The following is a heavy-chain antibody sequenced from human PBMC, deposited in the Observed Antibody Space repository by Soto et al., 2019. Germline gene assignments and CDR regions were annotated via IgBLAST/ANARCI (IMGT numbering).Heavy chain of an antibody. CDR1: GFTFSSYS. CDR2: ISSSSSYI. CDR3: ARDFPSVYGMDV. V-gene: IGHV3-21*01. Sequence: PGGSLRLSCAASGFTFSSYSVNWVRQAPGKGLEWVSSISSSSSYIYYADSVKGRFTISRDNAKNSLYLQMNSLRDEDTAVYYCARDFPSVYGMDVWGQGTTVTVSS. J-gene: IGHJ6*02.